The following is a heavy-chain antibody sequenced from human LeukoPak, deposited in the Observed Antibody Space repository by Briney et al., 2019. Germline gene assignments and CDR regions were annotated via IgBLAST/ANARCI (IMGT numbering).Heavy chain of an antibody. CDR2: IYPGDSDT. Sequence: GESLKISCKGSGYSFTNYWIGWVRQMPGKGLEWMGIIYPGDSDTTYSPSFQGQVTMSADKSISTAYLQWSILKASDTAIYYCATEEGDSGRDYAQHWGQGTLVTVSS. CDR1: GYSFTNYW. D-gene: IGHD1-26*01. J-gene: IGHJ1*01. V-gene: IGHV5-51*01. CDR3: ATEEGDSGRDYAQH.